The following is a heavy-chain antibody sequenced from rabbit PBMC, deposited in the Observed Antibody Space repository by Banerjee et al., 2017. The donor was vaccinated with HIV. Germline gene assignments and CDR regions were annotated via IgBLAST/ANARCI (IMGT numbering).Heavy chain of an antibody. D-gene: IGHD7-1*01. CDR2: IDPVFGST. J-gene: IGHJ3*01. CDR1: GFDFSSYG. V-gene: IGHV1S47*01. Sequence: QEQLVESGGGLVQPGGSLKLSCKASGFDFSSYGVSWVRQAPGKGLEWIGYIDPVFGSTYYASWVNGQFTISSHNAQNAVSLQLNSLTAADTATYFCLRRWHSTDLWGQGTLVTVS. CDR3: LRRWHSTDL.